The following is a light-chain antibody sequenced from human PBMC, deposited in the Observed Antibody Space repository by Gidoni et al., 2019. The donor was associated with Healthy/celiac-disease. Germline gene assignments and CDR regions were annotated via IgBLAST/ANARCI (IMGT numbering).Light chain of an antibody. Sequence: EIVMTQSPATLSVSPVERATLSCRSHQSVSSNLAWYQQKPCQAPRLLIYGASTRATGIPARFSGSGSGTEFTLTISSLQSEDFAVYYCQQYNNWPPWTFGQGTKVEIK. CDR3: QQYNNWPPWT. CDR1: QSVSSN. V-gene: IGKV3-15*01. CDR2: GAS. J-gene: IGKJ1*01.